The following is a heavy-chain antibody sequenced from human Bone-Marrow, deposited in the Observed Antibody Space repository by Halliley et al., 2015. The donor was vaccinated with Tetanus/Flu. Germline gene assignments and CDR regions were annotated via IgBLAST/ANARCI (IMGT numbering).Heavy chain of an antibody. Sequence: TYYRSKWYNDYAVSLKSRITINPDTSKNQFSLQLNSVTPEDTAVYYCARDRSPEYSSSYFDYWGQGSLVTVSS. CDR2: TYYRSKWYN. V-gene: IGHV6-1*01. J-gene: IGHJ4*02. CDR3: ARDRSPEYSSSYFDY. D-gene: IGHD6-6*01.